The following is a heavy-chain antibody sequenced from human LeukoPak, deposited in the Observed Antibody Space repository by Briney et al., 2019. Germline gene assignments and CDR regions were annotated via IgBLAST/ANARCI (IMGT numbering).Heavy chain of an antibody. CDR2: IWYDGSNK. V-gene: IGHV3-33*01. Sequence: GRSLRLSCAASGFTLSSYGMHWVRQAPGKGLEWVAVIWYDGSNKYYADSVKGRFTISRDNSKNTLYLQMNSLRAEDTAVYYCARGNEHGAFDIWGQGTMVTVSS. J-gene: IGHJ3*02. CDR1: GFTLSSYG. CDR3: ARGNEHGAFDI. D-gene: IGHD2-21*01.